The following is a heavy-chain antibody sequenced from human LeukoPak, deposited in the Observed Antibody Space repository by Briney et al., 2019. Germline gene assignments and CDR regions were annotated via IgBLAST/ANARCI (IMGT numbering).Heavy chain of an antibody. Sequence: GGSLRLSCAASGFTFSSYGMSWVRQAPGKGLEWVSAISGSGGSTYYADSVKGRFTISRDNSKNTLYLQMNSLKAEDTAIYYCAREGGSYSNYFDYWGQGTLVTVSS. V-gene: IGHV3-23*01. J-gene: IGHJ4*02. CDR3: AREGGSYSNYFDY. D-gene: IGHD1-26*01. CDR2: ISGSGGST. CDR1: GFTFSSYG.